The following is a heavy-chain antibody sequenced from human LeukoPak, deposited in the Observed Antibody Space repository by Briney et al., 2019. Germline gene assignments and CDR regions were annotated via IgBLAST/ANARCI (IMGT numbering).Heavy chain of an antibody. D-gene: IGHD1-14*01. V-gene: IGHV3-66*01. CDR3: AREPLTGYYFDY. Sequence: GGSLRLSCAASEFTFDYYGMSWVRQAPGKGLEWVSILYSGGSTYYADSVKGRFTVSRDNSKNTLSLQMNSLRAEDTAVYYCAREPLTGYYFDYWGQGTLVTVSS. CDR2: LYSGGST. CDR1: EFTFDYYG. J-gene: IGHJ4*02.